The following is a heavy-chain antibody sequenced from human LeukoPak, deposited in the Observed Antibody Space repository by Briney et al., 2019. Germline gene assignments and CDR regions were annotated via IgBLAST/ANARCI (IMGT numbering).Heavy chain of an antibody. D-gene: IGHD5-18*01. Sequence: GGSLRLSCAASGFTFSSYGMHWVRQAPGKGLEWVAFIRYDGSNKYYADSVKGRFTISRDNSKNTLYLQMNSLRAEDTAVYYCAEERDTAMVTIDYWGQGTLVTVSS. CDR3: AEERDTAMVTIDY. V-gene: IGHV3-30*02. CDR2: IRYDGSNK. J-gene: IGHJ4*02. CDR1: GFTFSSYG.